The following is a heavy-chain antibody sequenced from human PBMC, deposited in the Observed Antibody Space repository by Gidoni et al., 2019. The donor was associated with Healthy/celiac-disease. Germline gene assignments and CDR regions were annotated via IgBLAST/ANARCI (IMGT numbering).Heavy chain of an antibody. J-gene: IGHJ6*02. Sequence: QVQLQESGPGLVKPSQTLSLTCTVSGGSISSGSYYWSWIRQPAGKGLEWIGRIYTSGSTNYNPSLKSRVTISVDTSKNQFSLKLSSVTAADTAVYYCARASSGWSFYYYYGMDVWGQGTTVTVSS. D-gene: IGHD6-19*01. CDR1: GGSISSGSYY. CDR2: IYTSGST. CDR3: ARASSGWSFYYYYGMDV. V-gene: IGHV4-61*02.